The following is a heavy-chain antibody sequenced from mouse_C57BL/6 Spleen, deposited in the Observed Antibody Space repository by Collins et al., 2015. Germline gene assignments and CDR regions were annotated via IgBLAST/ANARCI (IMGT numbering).Heavy chain of an antibody. CDR1: GFNIKDTY. CDR2: IDPANGNT. V-gene: IGHV14-3*02. Sequence: EVQLQQSGAELVKPGASVKLSCTASGFNIKDTYMHWVKQRPEQGLEWIGRIDPANGNTKYDPKFQGKATITADTSSNTAYLQLSSLTSEDTAVYYCARPYDYDPYAMDYWGQGTSVTVSS. J-gene: IGHJ4*01. D-gene: IGHD2-4*01. CDR3: ARPYDYDPYAMDY.